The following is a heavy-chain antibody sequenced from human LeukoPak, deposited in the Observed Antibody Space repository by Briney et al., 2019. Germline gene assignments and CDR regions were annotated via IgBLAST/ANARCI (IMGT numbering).Heavy chain of an antibody. CDR1: GFTFSSYA. CDR2: ISYDGSNK. J-gene: IGHJ4*02. D-gene: IGHD1-26*01. CDR3: ARDHGSSGFDY. Sequence: GSLRLSCAASGFTFSSYAMHWVRQAPGKGLEWVAVISYDGSNKYYADSVKGRFTISRDNSKNTLYLQMNSLRAEDTAVYYCARDHGSSGFDYWGQGTLVTVSS. V-gene: IGHV3-30-3*01.